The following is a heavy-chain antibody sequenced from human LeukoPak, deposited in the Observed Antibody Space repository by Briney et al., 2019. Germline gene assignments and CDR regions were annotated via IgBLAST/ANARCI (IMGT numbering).Heavy chain of an antibody. CDR1: GFSLSTSGVG. J-gene: IGHJ4*02. CDR2: IYWDDDK. Sequence: SGLTLVKPTQTLTLTCTFSGFSLSTSGVGVGWIRQPPGKALEWLALIYWDDDKRYSPSLRSRLTITKDTSKNQVVLTMTNMDPVDTATYYCAHSKTTVTLASFDYWGQGTLVTVSS. CDR3: AHSKTTVTLASFDY. D-gene: IGHD4-17*01. V-gene: IGHV2-5*02.